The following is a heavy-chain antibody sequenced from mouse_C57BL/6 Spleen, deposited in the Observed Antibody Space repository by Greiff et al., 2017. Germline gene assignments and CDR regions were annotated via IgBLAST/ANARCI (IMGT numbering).Heavy chain of an antibody. J-gene: IGHJ2*01. V-gene: IGHV5-6*01. CDR3: ARQDYGSPHFDY. Sequence: EVQLVESGGDLVKPGGSLKLSCAASGFTFSSYGMSWVRQTPYKRLEWVATISSGGSYTYYPDSVKGRFTISRDNAKNTLYLQMSSLKSEDTAMYYCARQDYGSPHFDYWGQGTTLTVSS. CDR1: GFTFSSYG. CDR2: ISSGGSYT. D-gene: IGHD1-1*01.